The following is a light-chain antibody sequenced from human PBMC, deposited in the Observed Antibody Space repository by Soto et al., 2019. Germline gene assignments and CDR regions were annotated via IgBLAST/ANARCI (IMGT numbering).Light chain of an antibody. CDR3: HQYATSHPT. V-gene: IGKV3-20*01. Sequence: EILLTQSPGTLSLSPGERATLSCRASQSVPKNYLAWYQQEPGQAPRLLIYGPSSRATGIPDRFSGSGSGTDFTLTISRLEPEDFAVYYCHQYATSHPTFGQGTKVEIK. J-gene: IGKJ1*01. CDR1: QSVPKNY. CDR2: GPS.